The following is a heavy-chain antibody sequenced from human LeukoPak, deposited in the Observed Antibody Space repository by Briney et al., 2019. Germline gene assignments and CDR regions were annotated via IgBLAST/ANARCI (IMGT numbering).Heavy chain of an antibody. CDR1: GYTFTGYY. J-gene: IGHJ1*01. CDR2: INPNSGGT. Sequence: ASVKVSCKASGYTFTGYYMHWVRQAPGQGLEWMGWINPNSGGTNYAQKFQGRVTMTRDTSISTAYMELSRLRSDDTAVYYCARGDGGIVVARQDFQHWGQGTLVTVSS. D-gene: IGHD2-2*01. V-gene: IGHV1-2*02. CDR3: ARGDGGIVVARQDFQH.